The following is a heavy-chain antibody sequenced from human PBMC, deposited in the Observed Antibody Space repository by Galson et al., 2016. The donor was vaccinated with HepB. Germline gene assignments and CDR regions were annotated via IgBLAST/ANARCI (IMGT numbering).Heavy chain of an antibody. J-gene: IGHJ6*02. Sequence: SLRLSCAVSGFTFSSYSMNWVRQAPGKGLEWVSTISSSGSYIYYADSLKGRFTISRDDAKNSLSLRMNSLIIEDTAVYYCARHRLGGAAQLLSAGLDVWGQGTTVTVSS. CDR2: ISSSGSYI. CDR1: GFTFSSYS. D-gene: IGHD4-23*01. CDR3: ARHRLGGAAQLLSAGLDV. V-gene: IGHV3-21*04.